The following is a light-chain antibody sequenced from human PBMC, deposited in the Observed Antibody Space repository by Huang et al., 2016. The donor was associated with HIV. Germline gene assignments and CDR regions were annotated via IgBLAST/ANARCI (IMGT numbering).Light chain of an antibody. CDR1: QRVRDK. CDR2: ATS. J-gene: IGKJ4*01. CDR3: QQYESWPPLT. V-gene: IGKV3-15*01. Sequence: EIVMTQSPDTLSVSPGERATLSCRASQRVRDKLAWYQQKPGQAPRLLLHATSTRAAGVPARFSGSGSGTEFTLTISSLQSEDCGVYYWQQYESWPPLTFGGGTKVEIK.